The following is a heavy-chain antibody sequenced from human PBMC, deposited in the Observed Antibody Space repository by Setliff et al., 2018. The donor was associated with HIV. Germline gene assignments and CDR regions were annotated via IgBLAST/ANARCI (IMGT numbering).Heavy chain of an antibody. Sequence: SLRLSCAASGFTFDDYAMHWVRQAPGKGLEWVSGISWNSGSIGYADSVKGRFTISRDNAKNSLYLQMNSLRAEDTALYLCANLWEMGAWGQGTLVTVSS. CDR2: ISWNSGSI. CDR1: GFTFDDYA. D-gene: IGHD1-26*01. CDR3: ANLWEMGA. J-gene: IGHJ5*02. V-gene: IGHV3-9*01.